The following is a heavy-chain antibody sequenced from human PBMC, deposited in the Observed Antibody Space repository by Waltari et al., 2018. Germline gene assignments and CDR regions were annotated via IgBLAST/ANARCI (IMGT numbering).Heavy chain of an antibody. J-gene: IGHJ4*02. D-gene: IGHD1-26*01. V-gene: IGHV1-2*06. Sequence: QVQLVQSGAEVKKPGASVKVSCKASGYTFTGYYMHWVRQAPGQGLEWMGRINPNSGGTNYAQKFQGRVTMTRDTSISTAYMELSRLRSDDTAVYYCARDFAGGHRGSYYLVWGQGTLVTVSS. CDR2: INPNSGGT. CDR1: GYTFTGYY. CDR3: ARDFAGGHRGSYYLV.